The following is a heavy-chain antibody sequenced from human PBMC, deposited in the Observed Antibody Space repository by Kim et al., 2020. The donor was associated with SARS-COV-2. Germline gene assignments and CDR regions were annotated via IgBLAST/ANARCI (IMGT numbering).Heavy chain of an antibody. V-gene: IGHV4-34*01. J-gene: IGHJ6*02. CDR1: GGSFSGYY. CDR2: INHSGST. Sequence: SETLSLTCAVYGGSFSGYYWSWIRQPPGKGLEWIGEINHSGSTNYNPSLKSRVTISVDTSKNQFSLKLSSVTAADTAVYYCARGLRWARCSSTSCSSINNYYYYGMDVWGQGTTVTVSS. D-gene: IGHD2-2*01. CDR3: ARGLRWARCSSTSCSSINNYYYYGMDV.